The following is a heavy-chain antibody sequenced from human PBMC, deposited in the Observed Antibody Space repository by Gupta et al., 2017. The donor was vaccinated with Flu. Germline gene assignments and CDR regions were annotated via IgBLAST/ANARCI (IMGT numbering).Heavy chain of an antibody. CDR2: ANDSGST. D-gene: IGHD3-10*01. J-gene: IGHJ4*02. Sequence: QVQLQQWGAGLLKPSETLSLNCAVYGGSFSGYYWSLIRQPPGMGLEWIGEANDSGSTKYNPSLKSRVSISVDASKKQLSLILSSVTAADTAVYYCAVYYYINSSHIEDCWGQGTLVTVSS. CDR3: AVYYYINSSHIEDC. CDR1: GGSFSGYY. V-gene: IGHV4-34*01.